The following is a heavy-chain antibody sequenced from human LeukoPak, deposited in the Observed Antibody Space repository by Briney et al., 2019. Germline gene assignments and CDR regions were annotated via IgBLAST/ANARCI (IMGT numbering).Heavy chain of an antibody. CDR1: GYTLTSYG. Sequence: ASVKVSCKASGYTLTSYGISWVRQAPGQGLEWMGWISAYNGNTNYAQKLQGRVTMTTDTSTSTAYMELRSLRSDDTAVYYCARDGVGYCSSTSCFNWFDPWGQGTLVTVSS. CDR3: ARDGVGYCSSTSCFNWFDP. CDR2: ISAYNGNT. D-gene: IGHD2-2*01. V-gene: IGHV1-18*01. J-gene: IGHJ5*02.